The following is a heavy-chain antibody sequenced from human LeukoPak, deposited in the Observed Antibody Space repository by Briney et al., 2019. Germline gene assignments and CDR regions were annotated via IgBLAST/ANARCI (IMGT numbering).Heavy chain of an antibody. D-gene: IGHD2-2*01. J-gene: IGHJ3*02. V-gene: IGHV1-2*02. CDR2: INPNSGGT. CDR1: GYTFTSYG. Sequence: ASVKVSCKASGYTFTSYGISWVRQAPGQGLEWMGWINPNSGGTNYAQKFQGRVTMTRDTSISTAYMELSRLRSDDTAVYYCARKRSTSEDAFDIWGQGTMVTVSS. CDR3: ARKRSTSEDAFDI.